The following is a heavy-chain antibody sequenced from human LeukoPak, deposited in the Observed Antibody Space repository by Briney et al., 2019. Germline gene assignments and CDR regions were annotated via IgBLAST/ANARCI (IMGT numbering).Heavy chain of an antibody. D-gene: IGHD6-13*01. J-gene: IGHJ4*02. Sequence: SETLSLTCAVYGGSFSGYYWSWIRQPPGNGLEWIGEINHSGSTNYNPSLKSRVTISVDTSKNQFSLQLNSVTPEDTAVYYCASTAPAGRFIDYWGQGTLVTVSS. CDR1: GGSFSGYY. CDR3: ASTAPAGRFIDY. CDR2: INHSGST. V-gene: IGHV4-34*01.